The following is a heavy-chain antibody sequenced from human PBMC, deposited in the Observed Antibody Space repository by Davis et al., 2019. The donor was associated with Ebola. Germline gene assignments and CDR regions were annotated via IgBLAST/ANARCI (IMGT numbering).Heavy chain of an antibody. CDR2: IIPILGIA. D-gene: IGHD3-10*01. CDR1: GYTFTSYD. J-gene: IGHJ5*02. Sequence: AASVKVSCKASGYTFTSYDINWVRQATGQGLEWMGRIIPILGIANYAQKFQGRVTITADKSTSTAYMELSSLRSEDTAVYYCARSVGFGEFRGFDPWGQGTLVTVSS. CDR3: ARSVGFGEFRGFDP. V-gene: IGHV1-69*04.